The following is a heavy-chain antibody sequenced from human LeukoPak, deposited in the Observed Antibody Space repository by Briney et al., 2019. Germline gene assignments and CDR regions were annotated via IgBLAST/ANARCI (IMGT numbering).Heavy chain of an antibody. CDR3: AREGGYYDILTGYFRTGGPLDY. CDR1: GYTFTSYG. Sequence: ASVKVSCKASGYTFTSYGISWVRQAPGQGLEWMGWISAYNGNTNYAQKLQGRVTMTTDTSTSTAYMELRSLRSDDTAVYYCAREGGYYDILTGYFRTGGPLDYWGQGTLVTVSS. CDR2: ISAYNGNT. V-gene: IGHV1-18*01. J-gene: IGHJ4*02. D-gene: IGHD3-9*01.